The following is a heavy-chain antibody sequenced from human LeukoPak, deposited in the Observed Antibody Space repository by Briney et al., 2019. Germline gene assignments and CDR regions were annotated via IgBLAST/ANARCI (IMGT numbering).Heavy chain of an antibody. CDR3: ARDFWSGYSCDY. J-gene: IGHJ4*02. CDR1: GFTFSRYS. V-gene: IGHV3-21*01. D-gene: IGHD3-3*01. Sequence: GGSLRLSCVASGFTFSRYSMNWVRQAPGKGLEWVSSISTTSAYIYYADSVKGRFTISRDNAKNSLYLQMNSLRGEDTAVYYCARDFWSGYSCDYWGQGTLVTVSS. CDR2: ISTTSAYI.